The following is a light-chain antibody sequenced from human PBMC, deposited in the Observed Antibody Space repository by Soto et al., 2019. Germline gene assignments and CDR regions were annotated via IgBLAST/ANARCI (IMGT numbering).Light chain of an antibody. CDR2: GAS. CDR1: QSVSSSY. Sequence: EIVLTQSPGALSLSPGERATLSCRASQSVSSSYLAWYQQKLGQAPRLLIDGASSRATGIPDRFSGSGSGTDFTLTISRLEPEDFAVYYCQQYGSSPLTFGGGTKVDIK. V-gene: IGKV3-20*01. J-gene: IGKJ4*01. CDR3: QQYGSSPLT.